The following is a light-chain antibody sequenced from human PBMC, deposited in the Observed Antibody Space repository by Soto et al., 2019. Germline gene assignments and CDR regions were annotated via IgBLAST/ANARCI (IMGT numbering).Light chain of an antibody. CDR1: SSDDGGYND. CDR3: SSYTSSSTLRV. V-gene: IGLV2-14*01. CDR2: EVS. Sequence: QSALTQPASVSGSPGQSITISCTGTSSDDGGYNDVSWYQQHPGKAPKLMIYEVSNRPSGVSNRFSGSKSGNTASLTISGLQAEDEADYYCSSYTSSSTLRVFGTGTKLTVL. J-gene: IGLJ1*01.